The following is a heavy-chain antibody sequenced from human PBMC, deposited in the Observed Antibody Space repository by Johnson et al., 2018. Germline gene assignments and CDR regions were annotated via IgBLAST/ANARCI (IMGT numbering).Heavy chain of an antibody. D-gene: IGHD2-2*01. V-gene: IGHV3-30*18. CDR1: GFTFSNYG. CDR3: AKDPVPSEH. CDR2: MSDDGSNI. J-gene: IGHJ4*02. Sequence: QVQLVESGGGVVQPGRSLRLTCAASGFTFSNYGMHWVRQAPGKGLEWVAIMSDDGSNIYYADSVKGRFTISRDNSKNTLYLQMNSLRGEDTAVYFFAKDPVPSEHWGQGTLVTVSS.